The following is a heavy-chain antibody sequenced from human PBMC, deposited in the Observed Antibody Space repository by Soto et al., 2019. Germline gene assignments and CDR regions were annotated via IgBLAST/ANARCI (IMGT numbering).Heavy chain of an antibody. CDR2: INHSGST. CDR1: GGSFSGYY. V-gene: IGHV4-34*01. J-gene: IGHJ4*02. Sequence: PSETLSLTCAVYGGSFSGYYWTWIRQPPGTGLEWIGEINHSGSTNYNPSLKSRVTISVDTSKNQFSPKLTSVTAADTAVYYCARDKITGLFDYWGQGTPVDGSS. CDR3: ARDKITGLFDY. D-gene: IGHD2-8*02.